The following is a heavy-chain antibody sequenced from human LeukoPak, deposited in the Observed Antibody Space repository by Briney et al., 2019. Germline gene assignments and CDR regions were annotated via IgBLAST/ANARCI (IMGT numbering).Heavy chain of an antibody. CDR1: GFTFSSYA. Sequence: GGSLRLSCAASGFTFSSYAMNWVRQAPGKGLEWVSGISGSGGSTYYADSVKGRFTISRDNSKNTLYLQMNSLRAEDTAVYYCAKVFMFGGVIVHYFDYWGQGTLVTVSS. D-gene: IGHD3-16*02. J-gene: IGHJ4*02. CDR3: AKVFMFGGVIVHYFDY. V-gene: IGHV3-23*01. CDR2: ISGSGGST.